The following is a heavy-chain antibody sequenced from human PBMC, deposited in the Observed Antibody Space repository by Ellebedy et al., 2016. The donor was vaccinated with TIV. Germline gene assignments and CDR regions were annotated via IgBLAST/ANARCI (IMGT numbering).Heavy chain of an antibody. CDR1: GYTFTSYN. D-gene: IGHD3-22*01. J-gene: IGHJ4*02. CDR3: ARDYYDSSGYYPFDY. V-gene: IGHV1-46*01. CDR2: INPSGGST. Sequence: ASVKVSCKASGYTFTSYNMHWVRQAPGQGLEWMGIINPSGGSTSYAQKFQGRVTITRDTSASTAYMELSSLRSEDTAVYYCARDYYDSSGYYPFDYWGQGTLVTVSS.